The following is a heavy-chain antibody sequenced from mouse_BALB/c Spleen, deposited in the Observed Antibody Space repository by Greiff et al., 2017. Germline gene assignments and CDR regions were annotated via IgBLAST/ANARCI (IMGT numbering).Heavy chain of an antibody. CDR1: GDSITSGY. D-gene: IGHD2-4*01. J-gene: IGHJ3*01. Sequence: EVQLQQPGPSLVKPSQTLSLTCSVTGDSITSGYWNWIRKFPGNKLEYMGYISYSGSTYYNPSLKSRISITRDTSKNQYYLQLNSVTTEDTATYYCARGENYARGAWFAYWGQGTLVTVSA. V-gene: IGHV3-8*02. CDR2: ISYSGST. CDR3: ARGENYARGAWFAY.